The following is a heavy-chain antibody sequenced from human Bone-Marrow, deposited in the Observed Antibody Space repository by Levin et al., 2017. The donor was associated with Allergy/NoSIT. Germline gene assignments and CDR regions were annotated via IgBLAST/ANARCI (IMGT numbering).Heavy chain of an antibody. CDR3: ARGGVLRFVEPSYYYYGMDG. V-gene: IGHV3-21*01. CDR1: GFTFSSYS. D-gene: IGHD3-3*01. J-gene: IGHJ6*02. CDR2: ISSSSSYI. Sequence: GGSLRLSCAASGFTFSSYSMNWVRQAPGKGLEWVSSISSSSSYIYYADSVKGRFTISRDNAKNSLYLQMNSLRAEDTAVYYCARGGVLRFVEPSYYYYGMDGWGQGTTVTVSS.